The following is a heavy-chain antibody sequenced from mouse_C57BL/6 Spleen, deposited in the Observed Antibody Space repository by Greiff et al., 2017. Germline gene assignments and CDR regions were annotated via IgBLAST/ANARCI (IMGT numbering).Heavy chain of an antibody. V-gene: IGHV1-50*01. J-gene: IGHJ4*01. CDR1: GYTFTSYW. CDR2: IDPSDSYT. CDR3: ASPLARGTDYAMDY. Sequence: QVQLQQPGAELVKPGASVKLSCKASGYTFTSYWMQWVQQRPGQGLEWIGEIDPSDSYTNYNQRFKGKATLTVDTSSSTSYMQLSSLTSEDSAVYYCASPLARGTDYAMDYWGQGTSVTVSS. D-gene: IGHD3-3*01.